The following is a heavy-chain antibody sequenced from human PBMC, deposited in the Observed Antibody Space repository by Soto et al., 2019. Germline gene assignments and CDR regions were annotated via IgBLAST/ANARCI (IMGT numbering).Heavy chain of an antibody. CDR1: GYSFAGYW. V-gene: IGHV5-10-1*01. CDR3: ARQIYDSDTGPNFQYYFDS. Sequence: PGESLKISCKGSGYSFAGYWITWVRQKPGKGLEWMGRIDPSDSQTYYSPSFRGHVTISATKSITTVFLQWSSLRASDTAMYYCARQIYDSDTGPNFQYYFDSWGQGTPVAVSS. D-gene: IGHD3-22*01. J-gene: IGHJ4*02. CDR2: IDPSDSQT.